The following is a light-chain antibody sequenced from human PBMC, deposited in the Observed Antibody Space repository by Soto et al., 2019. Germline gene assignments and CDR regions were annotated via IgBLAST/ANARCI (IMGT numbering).Light chain of an antibody. CDR3: QQSHGTPMT. CDR1: QSISGY. J-gene: IGKJ5*01. Sequence: DIQMTQSASTLSASVGGRFTITCRASQSISGYLNWYQQKPGEPPKLLIHTASSLQSGVPSRFIGSGSGTDFTLTVSSLQPEDSASYYCQQSHGTPMTFGQRTLLEVK. V-gene: IGKV1-39*01. CDR2: TAS.